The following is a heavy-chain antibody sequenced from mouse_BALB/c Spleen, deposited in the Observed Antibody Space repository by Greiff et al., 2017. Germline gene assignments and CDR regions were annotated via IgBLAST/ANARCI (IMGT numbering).Heavy chain of an antibody. D-gene: IGHD2-2*01. Sequence: EVQLQQSGGGLVQPGGSRKLSCAASGFTFSSFGMHWVRQAPEKGLEWVAYISSGSSTIYYADTVKGRFTISRDNPKNTLFLQMTSLRSEDTAMYYCARGYGYDAWFAYGGQGTLVTVSA. CDR2: ISSGSSTI. V-gene: IGHV5-17*02. J-gene: IGHJ3*01. CDR1: GFTFSSFG. CDR3: ARGYGYDAWFAY.